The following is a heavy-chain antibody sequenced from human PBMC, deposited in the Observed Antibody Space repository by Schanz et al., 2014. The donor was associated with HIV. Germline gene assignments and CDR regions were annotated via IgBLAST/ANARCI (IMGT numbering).Heavy chain of an antibody. D-gene: IGHD6-13*01. CDR3: ARDSPVAAGTLDY. J-gene: IGHJ4*02. CDR1: GDSFSNLG. CDR2: IIPLFGAT. V-gene: IGHV1-69*13. Sequence: QIQLVQSGAEMKKPGASVKVSCKASGDSFSNLGINWVRQAPGQGLEWMGGIIPLFGATNYAPKFQDRVTIIADEAASTAYMELNSLRSEDTAVYYCARDSPVAAGTLDYWGQGTLVTVSS.